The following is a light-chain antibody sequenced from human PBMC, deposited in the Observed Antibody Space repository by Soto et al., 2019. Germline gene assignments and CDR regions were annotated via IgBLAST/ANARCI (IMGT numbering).Light chain of an antibody. CDR2: RAS. V-gene: IGKV3-15*01. Sequence: EIVMTQSPATLSVSPGERATLSCRASQSVSSYLAWYQQRPGQPPRLLIYRASTRATGIPARFSGSGSGTEFTLTISSLQSEDFGVYYCQHYNNWVGTFGGGTKVDIK. J-gene: IGKJ4*01. CDR3: QHYNNWVGT. CDR1: QSVSSY.